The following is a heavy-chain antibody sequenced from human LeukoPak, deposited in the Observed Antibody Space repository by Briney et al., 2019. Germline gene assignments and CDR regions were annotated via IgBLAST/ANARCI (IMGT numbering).Heavy chain of an antibody. J-gene: IGHJ4*02. CDR1: GGSFINYY. CDR3: ASTTSIAARRTFDY. Sequence: PSETLSLTCAVYGGSFINYYWSRIRQPPGKGLEWIGEINHSGSTNYNPSLKSRVTISVDTSKNQFSLKLSSVTAADTAVYYCASTTSIAARRTFDYWGQGALVTVSS. V-gene: IGHV4-34*01. D-gene: IGHD6-6*01. CDR2: INHSGST.